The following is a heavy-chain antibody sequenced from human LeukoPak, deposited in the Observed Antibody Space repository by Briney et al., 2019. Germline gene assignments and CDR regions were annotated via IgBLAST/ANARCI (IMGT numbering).Heavy chain of an antibody. D-gene: IGHD1-26*01. CDR2: ISYDGSNK. Sequence: PGGSLRLSCAASGFSNYAVHWVRQAPGKELEWVAVISYDGSNKFYADSVKGRFTISRDSSKNMLYLQMNSLRVEDTAVYYCARDGSGSYSEYFDCWGQGTLVAVSS. V-gene: IGHV3-30*04. CDR1: GFSNYA. J-gene: IGHJ4*02. CDR3: ARDGSGSYSEYFDC.